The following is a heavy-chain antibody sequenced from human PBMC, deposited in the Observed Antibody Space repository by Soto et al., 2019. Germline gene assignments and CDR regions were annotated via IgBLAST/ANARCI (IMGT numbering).Heavy chain of an antibody. Sequence: SETLSLTCAVYGGSFSGYYWSWIRQPPGKGLEWIGEINHSGSTNYNPSLKSRVTISVDTSKNQFSLKLSSVTAADTAVYYCARATPSSIAAAAPRQYYYYGMDVWGQGTTVTVSS. CDR3: ARATPSSIAAAAPRQYYYYGMDV. D-gene: IGHD6-13*01. CDR1: GGSFSGYY. CDR2: INHSGST. J-gene: IGHJ6*02. V-gene: IGHV4-34*01.